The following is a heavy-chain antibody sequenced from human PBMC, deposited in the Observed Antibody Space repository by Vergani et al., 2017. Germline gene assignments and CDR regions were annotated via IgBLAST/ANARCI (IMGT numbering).Heavy chain of an antibody. CDR2: ISPIFGTA. V-gene: IGHV1-69*01. Sequence: QVQLVQSGAEVKKPGSSVKVSCKASGGTFSSYAISWVRQAPGQGLEWMGGISPIFGTANYAQKFQGRVTITADESTSTAYMELSSLRSEDTAVYYCARLSKGYCSGGSCYHHDTGPYYFDYWGQGTLVTVSS. CDR3: ARLSKGYCSGGSCYHHDTGPYYFDY. CDR1: GGTFSSYA. D-gene: IGHD2-15*01. J-gene: IGHJ4*02.